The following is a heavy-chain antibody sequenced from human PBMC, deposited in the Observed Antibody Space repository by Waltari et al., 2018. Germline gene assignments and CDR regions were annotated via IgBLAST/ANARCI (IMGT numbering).Heavy chain of an antibody. CDR3: ARDYPSTVEEDFDY. J-gene: IGHJ4*02. V-gene: IGHV1-2*02. CDR1: GYSLIVDY. D-gene: IGHD4-17*01. Sequence: VQSGAELKKPGASVQVSCKTSGYSLIVDYLPWVRQAPGQGLEWMGWISPHSGDTNYAQKFQGRVTMTRDTSINTVYMELTSLRSDDTAVYYCARDYPSTVEEDFDYWGQGTRVTVSS. CDR2: ISPHSGDT.